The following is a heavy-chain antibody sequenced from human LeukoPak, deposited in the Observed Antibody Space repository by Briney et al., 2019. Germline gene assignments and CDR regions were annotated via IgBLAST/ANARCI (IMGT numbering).Heavy chain of an antibody. V-gene: IGHV4-59*01. CDR2: IYYSGST. Sequence: SETLSLTCTVSGGSISSYYWSRIRQPPGKGLEWIGYIYYSGSTNYNPSLKSRVTISVDTSKNQFSLKLSSVTAADTAVYYCARVDLYYYYMDVWGKGTTVTVSS. D-gene: IGHD3-9*01. CDR3: ARVDLYYYYMDV. J-gene: IGHJ6*03. CDR1: GGSISSYY.